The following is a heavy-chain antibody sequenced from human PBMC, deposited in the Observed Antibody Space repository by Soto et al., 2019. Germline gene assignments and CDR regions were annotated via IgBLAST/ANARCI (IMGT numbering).Heavy chain of an antibody. D-gene: IGHD5-18*01. J-gene: IGHJ4*02. Sequence: SSETLSLTCTVSGVSISSSPYYWGRMRQPPGKGLEWIGSINHSGSTNYNPSLKSRVTISVDTSKNQFSLKLSSVTAADTAVYYCADGDTTGYWGQGTLVTVSS. CDR1: GVSISSSPYY. CDR2: INHSGST. V-gene: IGHV4-39*07. CDR3: ADGDTTGY.